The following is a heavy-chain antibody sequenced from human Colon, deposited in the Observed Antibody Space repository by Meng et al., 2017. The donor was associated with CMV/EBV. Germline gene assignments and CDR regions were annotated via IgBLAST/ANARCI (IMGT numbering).Heavy chain of an antibody. CDR2: IYDTGRT. D-gene: IGHD7-27*01. Sequence: GGSLRLSCAASGFSVSRNYVSWVRQGPGVGLEWLSVIYDTGRTYYADSVKGRFTVSRDESKNTVFLQMNNLRVEDTAVYYCARGSNNWGSSFDYWGQGTLVTVSS. V-gene: IGHV3-66*01. J-gene: IGHJ4*02. CDR3: ARGSNNWGSSFDY. CDR1: GFSVSRNY.